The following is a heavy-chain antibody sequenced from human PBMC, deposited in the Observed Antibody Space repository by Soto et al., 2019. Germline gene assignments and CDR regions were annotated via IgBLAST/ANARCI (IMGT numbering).Heavy chain of an antibody. D-gene: IGHD1-26*01. V-gene: IGHV3-30*18. CDR1: GFPFSAYG. J-gene: IGHJ4*02. CDR2: ISHDGSRN. CDR3: AKGWEKLDS. Sequence: QVPLVESGGGVVQPGKSLKLSCEASGFPFSAYGMHWVRQAPGKGLEWLAVISHDGSRNYDADSVKGRFTISRDNSKNTVHLQLTGLRPDDTAVYYCAKGWEKLDSWGQGALVTVSS.